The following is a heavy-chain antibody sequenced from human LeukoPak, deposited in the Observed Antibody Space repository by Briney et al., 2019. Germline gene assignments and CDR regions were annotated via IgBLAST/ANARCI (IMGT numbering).Heavy chain of an antibody. Sequence: SVKVSCKASGGTFSSYAISWVRQAPGQGLEWMGGIIPIFGTANYAQKCQGRVTITADESTSTAYMELSSLRSEDTAVYYCARGSRYCSSTSCYVRGFDYWGQGTLVTVSS. D-gene: IGHD2-2*01. J-gene: IGHJ4*02. CDR1: GGTFSSYA. V-gene: IGHV1-69*13. CDR3: ARGSRYCSSTSCYVRGFDY. CDR2: IIPIFGTA.